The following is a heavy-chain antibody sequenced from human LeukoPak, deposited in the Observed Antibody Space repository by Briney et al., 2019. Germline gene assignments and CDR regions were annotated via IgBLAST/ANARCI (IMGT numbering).Heavy chain of an antibody. CDR2: IIPIFGTA. Sequence: SVKVSCKASGGTSSSYAISWVRQAPGQGLEWVGGIIPIFGTANYAQKFQGRVTITADKSTSTAYMELSSLRSEDTAVYYCARERGCSSTSCPYYFDYWGQGTLVTVSS. J-gene: IGHJ4*02. CDR1: GGTSSSYA. V-gene: IGHV1-69*06. CDR3: ARERGCSSTSCPYYFDY. D-gene: IGHD2-2*01.